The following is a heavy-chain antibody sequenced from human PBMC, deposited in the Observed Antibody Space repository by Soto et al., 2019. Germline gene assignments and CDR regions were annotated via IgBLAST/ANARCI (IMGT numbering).Heavy chain of an antibody. D-gene: IGHD2-21*02. CDR1: GGSISSSSYY. Sequence: QLQLQESGPGLVKPSETLSLTCTVSGGSISSSSYYWGWIRQPPGKGLEWIGSIYYSGSTYYNPSLKSRVTISVDTSKNQFSLKLSSVTAADTAVYYCARQRVVTAIPEDYDYWGQGTLVTVSS. V-gene: IGHV4-39*01. J-gene: IGHJ4*02. CDR2: IYYSGST. CDR3: ARQRVVTAIPEDYDY.